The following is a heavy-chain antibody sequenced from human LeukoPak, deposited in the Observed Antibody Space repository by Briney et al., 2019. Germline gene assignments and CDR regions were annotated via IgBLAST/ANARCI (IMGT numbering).Heavy chain of an antibody. CDR2: ISSSSSTI. V-gene: IGHV3-48*01. CDR1: GFTFSSYS. D-gene: IGHD1-26*01. CDR3: ARVSRVGASVTGAFDI. J-gene: IGHJ3*02. Sequence: HPGRSLRLSCAASGFTFSSYSMNWVRQAPGKGLEWVSYISSSSSTIYYADSVKGRFTISRDNAKNSLYLQMNSLRAEDTAVYYCARVSRVGASVTGAFDIWGQGTMVTVSS.